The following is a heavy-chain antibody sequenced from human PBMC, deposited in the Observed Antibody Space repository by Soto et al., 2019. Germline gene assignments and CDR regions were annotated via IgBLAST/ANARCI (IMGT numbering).Heavy chain of an antibody. CDR3: ARGPSYDFWSGYYPDNWFDP. V-gene: IGHV1-2*02. Sequence: AASVKVSCKASGYTFTGYYMHWVRQAPGQGLEWMGWINPNSGGTNYAQKFQGRVTMTRDTSISTAYMELSRLRSDDTAVYYCARGPSYDFWSGYYPDNWFDPWGQGTLVTVSS. J-gene: IGHJ5*02. CDR2: INPNSGGT. D-gene: IGHD3-3*01. CDR1: GYTFTGYY.